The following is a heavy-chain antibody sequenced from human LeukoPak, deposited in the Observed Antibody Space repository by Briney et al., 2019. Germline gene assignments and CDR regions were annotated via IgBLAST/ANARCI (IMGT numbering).Heavy chain of an antibody. D-gene: IGHD3-9*01. V-gene: IGHV4-39*07. Sequence: ETLSLTCTVSGGSISSSRYWWGWIRQPPGKGPEWIGSIYYSDLTYYNPSLESRVTMSLDTSKNQFSLRLSSVTAADTAVYYCARVYRLADPSRGYFDYWGPGTLVTVSS. CDR2: IYYSDLT. CDR1: GGSISSSRYW. CDR3: ARVYRLADPSRGYFDY. J-gene: IGHJ4*02.